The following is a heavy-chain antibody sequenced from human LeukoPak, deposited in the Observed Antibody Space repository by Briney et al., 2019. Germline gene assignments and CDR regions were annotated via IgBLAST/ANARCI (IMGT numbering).Heavy chain of an antibody. J-gene: IGHJ4*02. CDR2: MSSDGNAK. CDR1: GFTFTAYL. CDR3: VRESEYYFDHSASFDY. V-gene: IGHV3-30-3*01. Sequence: GRSLRLSCAASGFTFTAYLIHWVRQAPGKGLEWVAVMSSDGNAKFYADSVKGRFTISRDNSKNTMYLQMNRLRAEDTAVYYCVRESEYYFDHSASFDYWGQGPLVTVSS. D-gene: IGHD3-22*01.